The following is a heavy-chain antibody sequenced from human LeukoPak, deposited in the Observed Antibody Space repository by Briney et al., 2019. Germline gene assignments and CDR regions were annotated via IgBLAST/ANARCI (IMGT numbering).Heavy chain of an antibody. CDR2: IYYSGST. D-gene: IGHD2-21*02. CDR1: GGSISSSSYY. CDR3: ASEIAYCGGDCSSAFDI. V-gene: IGHV4-39*07. Sequence: SETLSLTCTVSGGSISSSSYYWGWIRQPPGKGLEWIGSIYYSGSTYYNPSLKSRVTISVDTSKNQFSLKLSSVTAADTAVYYCASEIAYCGGDCSSAFDIWGQGTMVTVSS. J-gene: IGHJ3*02.